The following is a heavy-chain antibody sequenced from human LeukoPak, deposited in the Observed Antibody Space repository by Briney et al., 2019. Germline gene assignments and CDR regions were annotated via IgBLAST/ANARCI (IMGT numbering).Heavy chain of an antibody. D-gene: IGHD3-3*01. V-gene: IGHV4-39*01. Sequence: PSETLSLTCTVSGASVSSSDYYWGWIRQPPGKGLEFIGSINYRGTTYYNPSLKSRVTISVDTSKNRFSLRVASVTAADTAVYFCARLSPASEVFWSGFYVYYFDYWGQGTLAAVSS. J-gene: IGHJ4*02. CDR1: GASVSSSDYY. CDR3: ARLSPASEVFWSGFYVYYFDY. CDR2: INYRGTT.